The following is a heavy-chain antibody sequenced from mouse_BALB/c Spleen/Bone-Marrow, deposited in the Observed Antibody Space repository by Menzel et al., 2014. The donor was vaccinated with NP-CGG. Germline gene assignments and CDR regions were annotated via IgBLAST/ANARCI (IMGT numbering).Heavy chain of an antibody. CDR3: ARGGRAMAF. CDR2: INPNNGRT. V-gene: IGHV1S81*02. CDR1: GFTSTTYW. Sequence: QVQLQQPGAALVKPGASVNLSCRASGFTSTTYWIHWVKQRPGQGLEWIGEINPNNGRTNYNERFKTKATLTVDKSSSTAYMQLSSLTSEDSAVYYCARGGRAMAFWGQGTSVTVSS. D-gene: IGHD3-3*01. J-gene: IGHJ4*01.